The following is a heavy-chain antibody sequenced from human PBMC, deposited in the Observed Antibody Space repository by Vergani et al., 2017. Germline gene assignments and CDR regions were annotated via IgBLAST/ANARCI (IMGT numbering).Heavy chain of an antibody. CDR1: GCSISSYY. V-gene: IGHV4-59*01. D-gene: IGHD3-10*01. J-gene: IGHJ5*02. Sequence: QVQLQESGPGLVKPSETLSLTCTVSGCSISSYYWSWIRQPPGKGLEWIGYMYHSGSTNYNPSLETRVTISGDTSKNQFSLKLNSVTAADTAVYYCGRVADFYGLGSRLLDLWGQGILVTVSS. CDR2: MYHSGST. CDR3: GRVADFYGLGSRLLDL.